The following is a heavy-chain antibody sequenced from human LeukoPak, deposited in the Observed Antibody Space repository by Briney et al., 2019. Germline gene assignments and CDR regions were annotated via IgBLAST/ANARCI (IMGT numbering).Heavy chain of an antibody. J-gene: IGHJ4*02. CDR1: VGSISSSSYY. CDR3: ARRMWFGELYYFDY. V-gene: IGHV4-39*01. Sequence: KASETLSLTCTVSVGSISSSSYYWGWIRQPPGKGLEWIGSIYYSGSTYYNPSLKSRVTISVDTSKNQFSLKLSSVTAADTAVYYCARRMWFGELYYFDYWGQGTLVTVSS. CDR2: IYYSGST. D-gene: IGHD3-10*01.